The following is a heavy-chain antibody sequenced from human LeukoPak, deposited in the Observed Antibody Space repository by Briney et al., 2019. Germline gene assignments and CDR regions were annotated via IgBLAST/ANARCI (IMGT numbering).Heavy chain of an antibody. V-gene: IGHV3-30*04. CDR3: ARATNWFDP. CDR1: GFTFSSYA. CDR2: ISYDGSNK. J-gene: IGHJ5*02. Sequence: TGGSLRLSCAASGFTFSSYAMHWVRQAPGKGLEWVAVISYDGSNKYYADSVKGRFTISRDNSKNTLYLQMNSLRAEDTAVYYCARATNWFDPWGQGTLVTVSS.